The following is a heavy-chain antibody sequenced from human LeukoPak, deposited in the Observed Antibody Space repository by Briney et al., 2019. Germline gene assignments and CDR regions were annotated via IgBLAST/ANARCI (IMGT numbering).Heavy chain of an antibody. CDR1: GFTVSSNY. V-gene: IGHV3-66*01. Sequence: PGGSLRLSCAASGFTVSSNYMSWVRQAPGKGLEWVSFIYSGGSTYYADSVKGRFTISRDNSKNTLYLQMNSLRAEDTAVYHCAREIHGGNTGVFDYWGQGTLVTVSS. CDR3: AREIHGGNTGVFDY. D-gene: IGHD4-23*01. J-gene: IGHJ4*02. CDR2: IYSGGST.